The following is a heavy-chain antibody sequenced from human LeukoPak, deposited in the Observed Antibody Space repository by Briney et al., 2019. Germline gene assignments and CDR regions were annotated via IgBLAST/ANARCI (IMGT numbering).Heavy chain of an antibody. CDR1: GFTFTNYW. J-gene: IGHJ4*02. CDR2: IYSGGST. CDR3: AHLGYYDSSGYSPGGY. V-gene: IGHV3-53*01. D-gene: IGHD3-22*01. Sequence: GGSLRLSCAASGFTFTNYWMHWVRQAPGKGLEWVSVIYSGGSTYYADSVKGRFTISRDNSKNTLYLQMNSLRAEDTAVYYCAHLGYYDSSGYSPGGYWGQGTLVTVSS.